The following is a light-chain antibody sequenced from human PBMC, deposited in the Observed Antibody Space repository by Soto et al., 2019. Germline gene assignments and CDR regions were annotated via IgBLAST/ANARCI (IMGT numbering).Light chain of an antibody. CDR2: DAS. V-gene: IGKV1-27*01. CDR3: QNCNSVPAT. Sequence: IKMTQSPSSLSASVGDRVTITCRATQNVGKYLAWYQQKPGKVPELLIYDASTLQSGVPSRFTGSGSGTDFTLTISSQQPEDVGTYYCQNCNSVPATFGQGTKVEIK. J-gene: IGKJ1*01. CDR1: QNVGKY.